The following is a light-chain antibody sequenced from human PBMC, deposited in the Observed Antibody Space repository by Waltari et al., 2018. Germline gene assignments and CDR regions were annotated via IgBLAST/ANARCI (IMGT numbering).Light chain of an antibody. CDR3: CSYAGRNIWV. Sequence: QSALTQPASVSGSPGQSITISCTGTSSDVGFYNLVSWYQQHPGKAPELVVYEVISRPSGVSNRFSGSNSGNTASRTISGLQAEDEADYYCCSYAGRNIWVFGGGTKLTVL. V-gene: IGLV2-23*02. CDR1: SSDVGFYNL. J-gene: IGLJ3*02. CDR2: EVI.